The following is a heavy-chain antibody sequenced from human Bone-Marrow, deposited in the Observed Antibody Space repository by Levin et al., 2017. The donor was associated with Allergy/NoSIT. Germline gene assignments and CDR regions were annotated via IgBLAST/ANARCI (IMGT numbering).Heavy chain of an antibody. CDR3: ARTERYGDDLNDFDY. J-gene: IGHJ4*02. D-gene: IGHD4-17*01. Sequence: GESLKISCKASGYTFTSYGISWVRQAPGQGLEWMGWISAYNGNTNYAQKLQGRVTMTTDTSTSTAYMELRSLRSDDTAVYYCARTERYGDDLNDFDYWGQGTLVTVSS. CDR1: GYTFTSYG. CDR2: ISAYNGNT. V-gene: IGHV1-18*01.